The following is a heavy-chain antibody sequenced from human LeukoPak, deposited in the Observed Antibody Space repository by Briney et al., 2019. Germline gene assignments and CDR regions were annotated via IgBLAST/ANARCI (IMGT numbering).Heavy chain of an antibody. CDR2: INTNTGNP. J-gene: IGHJ4*02. V-gene: IGHV7-4-1*02. CDR1: GYTFISYT. D-gene: IGHD2-15*01. CDR3: ASGMCSDGVCYFLADY. Sequence: GASVKVSCKASGYTFISYTMNWVRQAPGQGLEWMGWINTNTGNPTYAQGFTGRFVFSLDTSVSTAYLQISSLKAEDTAVYYCASGMCSDGVCYFLADYWGQGTLVTVSS.